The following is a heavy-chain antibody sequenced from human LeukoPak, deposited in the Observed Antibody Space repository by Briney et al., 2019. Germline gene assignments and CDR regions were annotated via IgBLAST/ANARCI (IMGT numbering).Heavy chain of an antibody. Sequence: GGSLRLSCAASGFTFSSYWMSWVRQAPGKGLEWVAFIRYDGSNKYYAVSVKGRFTISRDNSKNTLYLQMNSLRAEDTAVYYCAKAVAAAGYYFDYWGQGTLVTVSS. D-gene: IGHD6-13*01. CDR2: IRYDGSNK. CDR3: AKAVAAAGYYFDY. V-gene: IGHV3-30*02. CDR1: GFTFSSYW. J-gene: IGHJ4*02.